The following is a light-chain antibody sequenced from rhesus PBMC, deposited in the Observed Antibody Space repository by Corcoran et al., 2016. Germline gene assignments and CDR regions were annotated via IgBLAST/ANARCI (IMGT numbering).Light chain of an antibody. Sequence: DIQMTQSPSSLSASVGDRATITCRASQGITHDLAWYQQKPGEIPMLLIYEASNLQSGIPSRFSGSGSGTDFTRTIVSLQSEDFATYYCQHYYSTPWTFGQGTKVEIK. CDR2: EAS. CDR1: QGITHD. J-gene: IGKJ1*01. CDR3: QHYYSTPWT. V-gene: IGKV1-25*01.